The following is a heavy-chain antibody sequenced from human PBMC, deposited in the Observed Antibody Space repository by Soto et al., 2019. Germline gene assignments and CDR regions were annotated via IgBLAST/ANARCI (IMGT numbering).Heavy chain of an antibody. J-gene: IGHJ2*01. CDR1: GYTFTSYG. V-gene: IGHV1-18*04. CDR3: ARWSSGIYYYDSSGYYTSGWYFDL. CDR2: ISAYNGNT. D-gene: IGHD3-22*01. Sequence: QVQLVQSGAEVKKPGASVKVSCKASGYTFTSYGISWVRQAPGQGLEWMGWISAYNGNTNYAQKLQGRVTMTTDTSTSTAYMELRSLRSDDTGVYYCARWSSGIYYYDSSGYYTSGWYFDLWGRGTLVTVSS.